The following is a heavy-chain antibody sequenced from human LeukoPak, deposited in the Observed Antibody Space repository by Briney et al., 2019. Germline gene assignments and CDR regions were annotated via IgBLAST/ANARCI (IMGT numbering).Heavy chain of an antibody. CDR1: GYSLTELS. CDR2: VDPADGET. V-gene: IGHV1-24*01. D-gene: IGHD2-2*01. J-gene: IGHJ6*02. CDR3: ANLLLEIAVGSGVHGRDV. Sequence: ASVKVSCKVSGYSLTELSMHWVRQAPGKGLEWMGGVDPADGETIYAQKFQGRVSMTEDTSTDTAYMELSSLRSEDTAVYYCANLLLEIAVGSGVHGRDVWGQGTTVTVSS.